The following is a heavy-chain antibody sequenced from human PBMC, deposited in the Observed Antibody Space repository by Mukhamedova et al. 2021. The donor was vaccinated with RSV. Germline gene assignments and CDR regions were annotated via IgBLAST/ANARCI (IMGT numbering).Heavy chain of an antibody. CDR3: ARVDLDSSGWYPSYYYYGMDV. J-gene: IGHJ6*02. Sequence: QAPGKGLVWVSRINSDGSSTSYADSVKGRFTISRDNAKNTLYLQMNSLRAEDTAVYYCARVDLDSSGWYPSYYYYGMDVWGQGTTV. CDR2: INSDGSST. V-gene: IGHV3-74*01. D-gene: IGHD6-19*01.